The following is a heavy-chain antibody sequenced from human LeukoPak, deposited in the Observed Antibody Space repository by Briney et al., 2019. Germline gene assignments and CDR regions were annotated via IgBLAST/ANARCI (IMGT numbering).Heavy chain of an antibody. CDR1: GYSFTSYW. CDR3: ARFRGKIAAAGSSHYYYYMDV. CDR2: IYPGDSDT. D-gene: IGHD6-13*01. V-gene: IGHV5-51*01. Sequence: GESLKISCKGSGYSFTSYWIGWVRQMPGKGLEWMGIIYPGDSDTRYSPSFQGQVTISADKSISTAYLQWSSLKASDTAMYYCARFRGKIAAAGSSHYYYYMDVWGKGTTVTISS. J-gene: IGHJ6*03.